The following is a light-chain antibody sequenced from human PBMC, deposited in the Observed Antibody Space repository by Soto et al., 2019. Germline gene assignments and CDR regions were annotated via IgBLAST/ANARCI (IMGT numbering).Light chain of an antibody. CDR3: NSYSSSTSLPYV. V-gene: IGLV2-14*01. Sequence: QSALTRPASVSGSPGQSITISCTGTTNDVGGYNYVSWYQQHPGKAPKLLIFEVSSRPSGVSNRFSGSKSGNTASLTISALQAEDEADYFCNSYSSSTSLPYVFGTGTQLTVL. J-gene: IGLJ1*01. CDR2: EVS. CDR1: TNDVGGYNY.